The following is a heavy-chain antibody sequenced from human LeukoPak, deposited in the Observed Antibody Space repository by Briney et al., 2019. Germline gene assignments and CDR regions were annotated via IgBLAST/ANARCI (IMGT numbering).Heavy chain of an antibody. CDR3: ARARSSWEPFDY. CDR1: GFTFSSYW. D-gene: IGHD6-13*01. Sequence: PGGSLRLSCAASGFTFSSYWMTWVRRAPGKGLEWVSSISSSSSYIYYADSVKGRFTISRDNAKNSLYLQMNSLRAEDTAVYYGARARSSWEPFDYCGQGTLVTVSS. CDR2: ISSSSSYI. J-gene: IGHJ4*02. V-gene: IGHV3-21*01.